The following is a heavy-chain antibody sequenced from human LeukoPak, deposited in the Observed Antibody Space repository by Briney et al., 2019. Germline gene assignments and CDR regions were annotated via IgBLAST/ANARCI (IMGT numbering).Heavy chain of an antibody. CDR3: ARLVAVAGTYYFDY. CDR1: GFTFSSYA. Sequence: GGSLRLSCAASGFTFSSYAMSWVRQAPGKGLEWVSSISSSSSYIYYADSVKGRFTISRDNAKNSLYLQMNSLRAEDTAVYYCARLVAVAGTYYFDYWGQGTLVTVSS. J-gene: IGHJ4*02. V-gene: IGHV3-21*01. D-gene: IGHD6-19*01. CDR2: ISSSSSYI.